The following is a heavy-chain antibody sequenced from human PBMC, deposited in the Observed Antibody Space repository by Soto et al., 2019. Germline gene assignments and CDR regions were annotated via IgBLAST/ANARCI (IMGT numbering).Heavy chain of an antibody. CDR3: ANFLNVRTICLVFDY. Sequence: EVQLLESGGGLVQPGGSLRLSCAASGFTFSSYAMSWVRQAPGKGLEWVSAISGSGGSTYYADSVKGRFTISRDNAKNTLYLQMNSLRAEDTAVYYCANFLNVRTICLVFDYWGQGTLVTVSS. D-gene: IGHD3-3*01. CDR1: GFTFSSYA. V-gene: IGHV3-23*01. J-gene: IGHJ4*02. CDR2: ISGSGGST.